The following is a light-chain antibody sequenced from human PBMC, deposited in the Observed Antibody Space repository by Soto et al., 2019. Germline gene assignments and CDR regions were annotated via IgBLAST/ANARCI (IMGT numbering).Light chain of an antibody. CDR3: AAWDDSLYGLV. Sequence: QSVLTQPPSTSGTPGQRVTISCSGSSTNVGVNPVNWYQQFPGTAPRLLIYTNDQRPSGVPGRFSGSKSGTTASLDISGLXXXXXXXXXCAAWDDSLYGLVFGGGTKLTVL. CDR2: TND. V-gene: IGLV1-44*01. J-gene: IGLJ2*01. CDR1: STNVGVNP.